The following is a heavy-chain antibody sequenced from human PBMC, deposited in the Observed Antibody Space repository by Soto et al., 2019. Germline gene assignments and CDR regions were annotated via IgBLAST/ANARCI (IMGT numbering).Heavy chain of an antibody. Sequence: EVHLVESGGGLVQTGGSLRLSCAIFESTVSRDWMNWVRQAPGKGLEWVAHINQDGSEKYYVDSVKGRFTISRDNARKSLYMPLNSLRPADTGMYYCSGGVGDAFWGQGTLVTVSS. J-gene: IGHJ4*02. V-gene: IGHV3-7*04. D-gene: IGHD1-26*01. CDR3: SGGVGDAF. CDR2: INQDGSEK. CDR1: ESTVSRDW.